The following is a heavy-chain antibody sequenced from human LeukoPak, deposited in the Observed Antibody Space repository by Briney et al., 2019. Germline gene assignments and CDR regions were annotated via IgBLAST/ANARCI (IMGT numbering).Heavy chain of an antibody. J-gene: IGHJ4*02. Sequence: GESLKISCKDSGYSFTSYWIGWVRQLPGKGLEWVGIIYPDDSDTRYSPSFQGQVTISADKSISTAYLQWSSLKASDTAMYYCASYGSGQGFDYWGQGTLVTVSS. CDR2: IYPDDSDT. V-gene: IGHV5-51*01. CDR3: ASYGSGQGFDY. D-gene: IGHD3-10*01. CDR1: GYSFTSYW.